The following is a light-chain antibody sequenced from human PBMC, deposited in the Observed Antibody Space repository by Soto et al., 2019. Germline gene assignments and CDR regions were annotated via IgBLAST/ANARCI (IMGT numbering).Light chain of an antibody. V-gene: IGLV2-14*03. CDR2: DVT. Sequence: QSVLTQPASVSGSPGQSITISCTGTSSDVGGYNYVSWYQQHPGKAPKLLICDVTNRPSGVSNRFSGSKSANTASLTISGLQTEDEADYYFSSFASSIPLVFGGGTKVTVL. J-gene: IGLJ2*01. CDR1: SSDVGGYNY. CDR3: SSFASSIPLV.